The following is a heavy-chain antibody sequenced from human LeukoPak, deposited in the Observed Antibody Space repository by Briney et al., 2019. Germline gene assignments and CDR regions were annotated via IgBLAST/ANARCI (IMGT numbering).Heavy chain of an antibody. J-gene: IGHJ3*02. CDR3: ARVSTVYAFDI. CDR2: IYTSGGT. D-gene: IGHD4-17*01. Sequence: SETLSLTCTVSGGSISSYYWSWVRQPAGKGLEWIGRIYTSGGTNYNPSLKSRVTMSVDTSKNQFSLKLSSVTAADTAVYYCARVSTVYAFDIWGQGTMVTVSS. CDR1: GGSISSYY. V-gene: IGHV4-4*07.